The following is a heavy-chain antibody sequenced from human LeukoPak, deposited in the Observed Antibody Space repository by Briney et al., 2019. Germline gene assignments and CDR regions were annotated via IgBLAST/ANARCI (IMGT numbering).Heavy chain of an antibody. CDR3: VYYYGSGSVEY. CDR1: GGSISSSSYY. CDR2: IYYRGST. Sequence: KPSETLSLICTVSGGSISSSSYYWGWIRQPPGKGLEWIGSIYYRGSTFYNPSLKSRVTISVDTSKNQFSLKLSSVTAADTAVYYCVYYYGSGSVEYWGQGTLVTVSS. J-gene: IGHJ4*02. D-gene: IGHD3-10*01. V-gene: IGHV4-39*01.